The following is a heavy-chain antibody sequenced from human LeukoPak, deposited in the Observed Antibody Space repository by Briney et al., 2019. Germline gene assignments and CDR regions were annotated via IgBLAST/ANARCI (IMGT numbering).Heavy chain of an antibody. V-gene: IGHV4-61*01. D-gene: IGHD6-6*01. CDR3: AASIAGTGFDY. CDR1: DYSVSSDYY. Sequence: SETLSLTCTVSDYSVSSDYYWGWIRQPPGKGLEWIGYIYYSGSTNYNPSLKSRVTISVDTSKNQFSLKLSSVTAADTAVYYCAASIAGTGFDYWGQGTLVTVSS. J-gene: IGHJ4*02. CDR2: IYYSGST.